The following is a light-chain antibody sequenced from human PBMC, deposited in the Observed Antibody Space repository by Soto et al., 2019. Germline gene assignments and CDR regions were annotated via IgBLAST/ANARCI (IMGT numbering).Light chain of an antibody. CDR1: QSISTW. Sequence: DVQMNQSPSTLSAYVGDRVTITCRASQSISTWLAWYQQKPGKAPKFLIYDVSNLESGVPSRFSGSGSGTEFTLTISSLQPDDFATYYCQQYNSYSITFGQGTRLAIK. V-gene: IGKV1-5*01. J-gene: IGKJ5*01. CDR2: DVS. CDR3: QQYNSYSIT.